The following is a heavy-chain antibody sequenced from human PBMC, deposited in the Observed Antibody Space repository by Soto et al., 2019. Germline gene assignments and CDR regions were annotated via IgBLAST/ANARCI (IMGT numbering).Heavy chain of an antibody. D-gene: IGHD3-3*01. Sequence: ASVKVSCKASGYTFTSYGISWVRQDPGQGLEWMGWISAYNGNTNYAQKLQGRVTMTTDTSTSTAYMELRSLRSDDTAVYYCARAYITIFGVVITPFDYWGQGTLVTVSS. J-gene: IGHJ4*02. CDR2: ISAYNGNT. V-gene: IGHV1-18*01. CDR3: ARAYITIFGVVITPFDY. CDR1: GYTFTSYG.